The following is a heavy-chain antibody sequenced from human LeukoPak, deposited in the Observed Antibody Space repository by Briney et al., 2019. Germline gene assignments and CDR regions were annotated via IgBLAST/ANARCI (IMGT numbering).Heavy chain of an antibody. CDR3: ARVGFSDAFDI. Sequence: GGSLRLSCAASGFTFSSYWMSWVRQAPGKGLEWVANIKQDGSEKYYVDSVKGRFTISRDDAKNSLYLQINSLRAEDTAVYYCARVGFSDAFDIWGQGTMVTVSS. CDR2: IKQDGSEK. V-gene: IGHV3-7*01. CDR1: GFTFSSYW. D-gene: IGHD3-3*02. J-gene: IGHJ3*02.